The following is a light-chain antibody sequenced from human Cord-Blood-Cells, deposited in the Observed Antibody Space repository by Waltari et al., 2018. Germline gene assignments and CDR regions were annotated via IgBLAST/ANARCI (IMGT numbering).Light chain of an antibody. CDR3: SSYTSSSTV. CDR1: SSDVGGYNY. Sequence: QPALTQPASVSGSPGQPTTISCPGPSSDVGGYNYVSWYQQHPGKAPKLMIYDVSIRPAGVSNRFSGSKSGNSSSLTISWLQAENEADYYCSSYTSSSTVFGGGTKLTVL. V-gene: IGLV2-14*03. CDR2: DVS. J-gene: IGLJ2*01.